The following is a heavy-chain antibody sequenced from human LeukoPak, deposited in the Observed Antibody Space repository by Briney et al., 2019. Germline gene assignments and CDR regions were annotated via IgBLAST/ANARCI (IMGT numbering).Heavy chain of an antibody. V-gene: IGHV4-38-2*02. D-gene: IGHD4-17*01. CDR2: IYHSGST. CDR1: GYSISSGYY. Sequence: PSETLSLTCTVSGYSISSGYYWGWIRQPPGKGLEWIGSIYHSGSTYYNPSLKSRVTISVDTSKNQFSLKLSSVTAADTAVYYCARGLRVYAFDIWGQGTMVTVSS. J-gene: IGHJ3*02. CDR3: ARGLRVYAFDI.